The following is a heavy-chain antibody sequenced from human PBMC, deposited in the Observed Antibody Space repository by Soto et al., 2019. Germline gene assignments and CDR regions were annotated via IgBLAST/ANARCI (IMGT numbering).Heavy chain of an antibody. J-gene: IGHJ4*02. D-gene: IGHD1-26*01. CDR2: ISGSGDST. V-gene: IGHV3-23*01. Sequence: GGSLRLSCAASGLTFSSYSMSWVRQAPGKGLEWVSAISGSGDSTYYADSVKGRFTISRDNSRNALYLQMNRLRAEDTAVYYCAKPQWELLDWGQGTLVTAPQ. CDR1: GLTFSSYS. CDR3: AKPQWELLD.